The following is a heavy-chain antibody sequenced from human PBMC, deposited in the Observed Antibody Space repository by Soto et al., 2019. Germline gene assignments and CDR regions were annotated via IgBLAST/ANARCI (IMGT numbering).Heavy chain of an antibody. J-gene: IGHJ4*02. CDR1: GYTFTSYG. V-gene: IGHV1-18*04. CDR2: ISAYNGNT. CDR3: ARDHDILTGYSPGDY. D-gene: IGHD3-9*01. Sequence: ASVKVSCKASGYTFTSYGISWVRQAPGQGLEWMGWISAYNGNTNYAQKLQGRVTMTTDTSTSTAYMELRSLRSDDTAVYYCARDHDILTGYSPGDYWGQGTLVTVPQ.